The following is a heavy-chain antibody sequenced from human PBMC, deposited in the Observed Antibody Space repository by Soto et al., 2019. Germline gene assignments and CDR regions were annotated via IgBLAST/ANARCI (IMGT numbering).Heavy chain of an antibody. Sequence: QVQLVQSGAEVKKPGASVKVSCKASGYTFTSYYMHWVRQAPGQGLEWMGIINPSGGSTSYAQKVQGRVTMTSDTSTSTVYMELSSLRSEDTAVYYCARTMYSSGWDTLAGYGMDVWGQGTTVTVSS. CDR1: GYTFTSYY. D-gene: IGHD6-19*01. V-gene: IGHV1-46*01. CDR2: INPSGGST. CDR3: ARTMYSSGWDTLAGYGMDV. J-gene: IGHJ6*02.